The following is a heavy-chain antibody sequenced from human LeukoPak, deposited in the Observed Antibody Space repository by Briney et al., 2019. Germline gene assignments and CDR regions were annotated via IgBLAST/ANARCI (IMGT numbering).Heavy chain of an antibody. J-gene: IGHJ3*02. Sequence: GASVKVSCKASGYTFTSYGISWVRQAPGQGLEWMGWISAYNGNTNYAQKLQGRVTMTTDTSTSTAYMELRSLRSDDTAVYYCARRITMVRGVIINDAFDIWGQGTMVTVSS. CDR3: ARRITMVRGVIINDAFDI. CDR1: GYTFTSYG. V-gene: IGHV1-18*01. D-gene: IGHD3-10*01. CDR2: ISAYNGNT.